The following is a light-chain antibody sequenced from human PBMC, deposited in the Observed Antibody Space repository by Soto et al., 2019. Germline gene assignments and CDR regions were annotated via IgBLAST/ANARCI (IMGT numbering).Light chain of an antibody. CDR2: RNN. V-gene: IGLV1-47*01. CDR3: AAWDDSLSGYV. Sequence: HSALTQPPSASGTPGQRVTISCSGSSPNIGSNYVYWYQQLPGTAPKLLIYRNNQRPSGVPDRFSGSKSGTSASLAISGLRSEDEADYYCAAWDDSLSGYVFGTGTKVTVL. J-gene: IGLJ1*01. CDR1: SPNIGSNY.